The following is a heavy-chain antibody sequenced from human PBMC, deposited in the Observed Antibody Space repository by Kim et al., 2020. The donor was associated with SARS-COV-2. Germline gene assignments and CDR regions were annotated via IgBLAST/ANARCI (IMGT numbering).Heavy chain of an antibody. J-gene: IGHJ4*02. Sequence: ASVKVSCKASGYTFTGYYMHWVRQAPGQGLEWMGRINPNSGGTNYAQKFQGRVTMTRDTSISTAYMELSRLRSDDTAVYYCARVALSSSSESAFDYWGQGTLVTVSS. CDR1: GYTFTGYY. D-gene: IGHD6-6*01. CDR3: ARVALSSSSESAFDY. V-gene: IGHV1-2*06. CDR2: INPNSGGT.